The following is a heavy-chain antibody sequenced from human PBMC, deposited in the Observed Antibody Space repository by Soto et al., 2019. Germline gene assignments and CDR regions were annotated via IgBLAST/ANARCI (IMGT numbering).Heavy chain of an antibody. CDR3: ARDVGRKIYSGSHFDY. CDR2: IIPIFGTA. D-gene: IGHD1-26*01. Sequence: QVQLVQSGAEVKKPGSSVKVSCKASGGTFSSYAISWVRQARGQGLEWMGGIIPIFGTANYAQKFQGRVTITADESTSTAYMELSSLRSEDTAVYYCARDVGRKIYSGSHFDYWGQGTLVTVSS. CDR1: GGTFSSYA. V-gene: IGHV1-69*12. J-gene: IGHJ4*02.